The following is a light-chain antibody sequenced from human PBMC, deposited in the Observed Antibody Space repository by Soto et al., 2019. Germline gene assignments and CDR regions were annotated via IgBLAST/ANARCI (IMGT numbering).Light chain of an antibody. CDR2: KAS. J-gene: IGKJ2*01. CDR3: QQYNSYSYT. CDR1: QSISSW. V-gene: IGKV1-5*03. Sequence: DIQMTQSPSTLSASVGDRVTITCRASQSISSWLAWYQQKPGKAPKLLIYKASSLESGVPSRFSGSGSGTECTLTISSLQPDDFATYCCQQYNSYSYTFGQGTKLEIK.